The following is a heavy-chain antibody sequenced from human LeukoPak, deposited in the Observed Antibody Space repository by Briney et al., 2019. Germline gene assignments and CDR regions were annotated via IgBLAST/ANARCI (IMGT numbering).Heavy chain of an antibody. V-gene: IGHV4-59*11. CDR3: ARGHGDYVAFDY. Sequence: SETLSLTCTVSGGSISSHYWSWIRQPPGKGLEWIGYIYYSGSTNYNPSLKSRVTISVDTSKVQFSVKLSSVTAADAAVYYCARGHGDYVAFDYWGQGTLVTVSS. D-gene: IGHD4-17*01. CDR1: GGSISSHY. CDR2: IYYSGST. J-gene: IGHJ4*02.